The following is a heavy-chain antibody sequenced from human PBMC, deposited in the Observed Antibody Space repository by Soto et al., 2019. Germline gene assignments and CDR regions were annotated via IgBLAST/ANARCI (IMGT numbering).Heavy chain of an antibody. D-gene: IGHD3-10*01. CDR2: INPNSGGT. J-gene: IGHJ4*02. Sequence: QVQLVQSGAEVKKPGASVKVSCKASGYTFTGYYMHWVRQAPGQGLEWMGWINPNSGGTNYAQKFQGWVTMSSDTSISTAYMELSRLRSDDTAVYYCARVFRGSGSYYYFDYWGLGTLVTVSS. CDR3: ARVFRGSGSYYYFDY. V-gene: IGHV1-2*04. CDR1: GYTFTGYY.